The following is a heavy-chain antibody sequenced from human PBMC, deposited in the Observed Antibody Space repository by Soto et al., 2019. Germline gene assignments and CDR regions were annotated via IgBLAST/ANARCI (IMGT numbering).Heavy chain of an antibody. Sequence: PSETLSLPCAVYGGSLSGYYWSWIRQPPGKGLEWIGEINHSGSTNYNPSLKSRVTISVDTSKNQFSLKLSSVTAADTAVYYCASLGDYYGSGSYYRTYYYYGMDVWGQGTTVTVSS. D-gene: IGHD3-10*01. CDR2: INHSGST. CDR3: ASLGDYYGSGSYYRTYYYYGMDV. CDR1: GGSLSGYY. V-gene: IGHV4-34*01. J-gene: IGHJ6*02.